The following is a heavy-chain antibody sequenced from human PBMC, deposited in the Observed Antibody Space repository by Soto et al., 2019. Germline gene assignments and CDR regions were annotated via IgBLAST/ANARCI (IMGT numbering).Heavy chain of an antibody. CDR3: ARDGVYDYSNYNWFDP. Sequence: GGSLRLSCAASGFTFSSYSMNWVRQAPGKGLEWVSYISSSSSTIYYADSVKGRFTISRDNAKNSLYLQMNSLRDEDTAVYYCARDGVYDYSNYNWFDPWGQGTLVTVSS. D-gene: IGHD4-4*01. CDR1: GFTFSSYS. V-gene: IGHV3-48*02. CDR2: ISSSSSTI. J-gene: IGHJ5*02.